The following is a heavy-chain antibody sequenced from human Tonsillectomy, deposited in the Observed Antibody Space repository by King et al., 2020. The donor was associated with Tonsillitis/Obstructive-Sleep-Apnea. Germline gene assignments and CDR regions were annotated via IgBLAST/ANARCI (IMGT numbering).Heavy chain of an antibody. V-gene: IGHV2-5*02. D-gene: IGHD6-19*01. Sequence: TLKESGPTLVKPTQTLTLTCTFSGFSLSTSGVGVGWIRQPPGKALEWLALIYCDDDKRYRPSLKSRLTITQDSSKNQVVLTMTNLDPVDTATYYCAHGSEHLGYFDYWGQGTLVTVSS. CDR3: AHGSEHLGYFDY. CDR1: GFSLSTSGVG. CDR2: IYCDDDK. J-gene: IGHJ4*02.